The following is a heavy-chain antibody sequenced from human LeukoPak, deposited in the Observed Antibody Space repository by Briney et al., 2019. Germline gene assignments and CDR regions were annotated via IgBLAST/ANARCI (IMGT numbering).Heavy chain of an antibody. CDR3: VRHDGRGGATMGAFDS. Sequence: SETLSLTCTVSGGSISSYYWGWIRQSPGKGLEWIGTVYYGRTTYYNPSLDGRVTISLDTSANHFSLQLNSVTAADTAVYYCVRHDGRGGATMGAFDSWGQGSLVTVSS. D-gene: IGHD5-12*01. CDR2: VYYGRTT. J-gene: IGHJ5*01. CDR1: GGSISSYY. V-gene: IGHV4-39*01.